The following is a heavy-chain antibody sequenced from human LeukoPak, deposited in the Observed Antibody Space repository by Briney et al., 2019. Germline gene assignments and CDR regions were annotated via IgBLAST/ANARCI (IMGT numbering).Heavy chain of an antibody. V-gene: IGHV3-21*01. J-gene: IGHJ4*02. Sequence: PGGSLRLSCAASGFTFSSYSMNWVRQAPGKGLEWVSSISSSSSYIYYADSVKGRFTISRDNAKNSLYLQMNSLRAEDTAVYYCARDITMVRGSIDYWGQGTLVTVSS. D-gene: IGHD3-10*01. CDR1: GFTFSSYS. CDR3: ARDITMVRGSIDY. CDR2: ISSSSSYI.